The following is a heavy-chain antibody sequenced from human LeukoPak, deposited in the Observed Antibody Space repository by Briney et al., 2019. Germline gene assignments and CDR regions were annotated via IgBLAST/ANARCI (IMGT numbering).Heavy chain of an antibody. D-gene: IGHD3-10*01. V-gene: IGHV3-74*01. CDR3: ARDTGTYYYGSGSYLFDY. J-gene: IGHJ4*02. Sequence: KGXXXVSRINSDGSSTSYAVSVKGRFTISRDNAKNTLYLQMNSLRAEDTAVYYCARDTGTYYYGSGSYLFDYWGQGTLVTVSS. CDR2: INSDGSST.